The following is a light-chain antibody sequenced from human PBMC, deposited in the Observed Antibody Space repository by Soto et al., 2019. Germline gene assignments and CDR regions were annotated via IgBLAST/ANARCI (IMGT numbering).Light chain of an antibody. V-gene: IGLV2-11*01. CDR1: SSDVGGYNY. CDR2: DVS. Sequence: QSALTQPRSVSGSPGQSVTISCTGTSSDVGGYNYVSWYQQHPGKAPKLMIYDVSKRPSGVPGRFSGSKSGNTASLTISGLQAEDEADYYCCSYAGSLVFGGGTQLTVL. J-gene: IGLJ2*01. CDR3: CSYAGSLV.